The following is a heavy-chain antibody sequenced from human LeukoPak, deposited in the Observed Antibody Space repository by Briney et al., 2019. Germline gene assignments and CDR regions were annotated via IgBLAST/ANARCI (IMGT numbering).Heavy chain of an antibody. Sequence: ASAKVSCKVSGYTLTELSMHWVRQAPGKGLEWMGGFDPEDGETIYAQKFQGRVTMTEDTSTDTAYMELSSLRSEDTAVYYCASRGAWSGPGPKRGPFVVWSQGTLVTVSS. CDR3: ASRGAWSGPGPKRGPFVV. CDR2: FDPEDGET. V-gene: IGHV1-24*01. CDR1: GYTLTELS. J-gene: IGHJ4*02. D-gene: IGHD3-3*01.